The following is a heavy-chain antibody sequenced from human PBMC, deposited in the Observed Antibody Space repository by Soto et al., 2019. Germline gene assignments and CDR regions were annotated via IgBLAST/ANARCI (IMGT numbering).Heavy chain of an antibody. J-gene: IGHJ3*02. CDR1: GFTFDDYA. CDR2: ISWNSGSI. V-gene: IGHV3-9*01. Sequence: EVQLVESGGGLVQPGRSLRLSCAASGFTFDDYAMHWVRQAPGKGLEWVSGISWNSGSIGYAESVKGRFTISRDNAKNSLYLQMNSLRAEDTALYYCAKGKWELLPSSRWSNDAFDIWGQGTMVTVSS. CDR3: AKGKWELLPSSRWSNDAFDI. D-gene: IGHD1-26*01.